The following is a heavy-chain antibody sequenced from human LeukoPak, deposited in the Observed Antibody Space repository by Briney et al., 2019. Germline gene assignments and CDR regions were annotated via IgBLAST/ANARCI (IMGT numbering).Heavy chain of an antibody. J-gene: IGHJ1*01. CDR1: GYSINSGYY. CDR2: IRHSGTT. V-gene: IGHV4-38-2*02. D-gene: IGHD3-22*01. Sequence: SETLSLTCTVSGYSINSGYYWGWIRQPPGKGLEWIGTIRHSGTTYYNPSLKSRVTISIDSSKNQFSLKLTSVTAADTAVVYCARIGPAFSSGYYGDPECFQHWGQGTLVTVSS. CDR3: ARIGPAFSSGYYGDPECFQH.